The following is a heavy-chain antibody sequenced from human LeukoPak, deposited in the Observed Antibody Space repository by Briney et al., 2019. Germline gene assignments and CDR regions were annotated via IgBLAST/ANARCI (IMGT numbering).Heavy chain of an antibody. V-gene: IGHV3-30-3*01. CDR2: ISYDGSNK. D-gene: IGHD2-2*02. Sequence: GGSLRLSCAASGFTFSSYAMLWVRQAPGKGLEWVAVISYDGSNKYYADSVKGRFTISRDNSKNTLYLQMNSLRAEDTAVYYCARVSGVVVPAAIPYYFDYWGQGTLVTVSS. CDR1: GFTFSSYA. CDR3: ARVSGVVVPAAIPYYFDY. J-gene: IGHJ4*02.